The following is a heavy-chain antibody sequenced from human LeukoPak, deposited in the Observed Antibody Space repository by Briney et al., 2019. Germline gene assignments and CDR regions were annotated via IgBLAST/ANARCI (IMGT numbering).Heavy chain of an antibody. V-gene: IGHV1-2*06. CDR2: INPNSGGT. Sequence: ASXKVSCKASGYTFTGYYMHWVRQAPGQGLEWMGRINPNSGGTNYAQKFQGRVTMTRDTSISTAYMELSRLRSDDTAMYYCARDGGGITFGGVIVRPDYWGQGTLVTVSS. CDR1: GYTFTGYY. J-gene: IGHJ4*02. CDR3: ARDGGGITFGGVIVRPDY. D-gene: IGHD3-16*02.